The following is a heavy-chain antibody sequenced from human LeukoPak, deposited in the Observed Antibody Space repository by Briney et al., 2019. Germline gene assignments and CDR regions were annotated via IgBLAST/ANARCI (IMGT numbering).Heavy chain of an antibody. V-gene: IGHV1-2*02. Sequence: GASVKVSCKSSGYTFTGYYMHWVRQAPGQGFERMGRIDSNSGGTNYAQNFQGRVTMTRDTSISTDYMELISLRSDDTAVYYCAREMNYDDYRTSDYRGQGTLVTVSS. CDR2: IDSNSGGT. CDR1: GYTFTGYY. D-gene: IGHD4-17*01. J-gene: IGHJ4*02. CDR3: AREMNYDDYRTSDY.